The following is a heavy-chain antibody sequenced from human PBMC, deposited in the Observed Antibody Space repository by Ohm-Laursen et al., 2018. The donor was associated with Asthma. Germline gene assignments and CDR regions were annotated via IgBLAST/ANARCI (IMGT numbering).Heavy chain of an antibody. CDR1: GGSITSDGYY. D-gene: IGHD3-22*01. CDR3: ARGAFYYESTGYYFFDH. Sequence: TLSLTCTVSGGSITSDGYYWSWIRQLPGKGLEWIGYIYYSGSTYYNPSLKSRVSISVDTSKSQFSLKLNSVTAADTAVYYCARGAFYYESTGYYFFDHWGQGALVTVSP. V-gene: IGHV4-31*03. CDR2: IYYSGST. J-gene: IGHJ4*02.